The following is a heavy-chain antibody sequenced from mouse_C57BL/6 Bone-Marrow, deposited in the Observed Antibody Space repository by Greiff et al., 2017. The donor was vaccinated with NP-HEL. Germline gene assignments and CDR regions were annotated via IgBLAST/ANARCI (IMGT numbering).Heavy chain of an antibody. Sequence: VQLKQSGPELVKPGASVKISCKASGYSFTGYYMNWVKQSPEKSLEWIGEINPSTGGTTYNQKFKAKATLTVDKSSSTAYMQLKSLTSEDSAVYYCVRLRRRSYAMDYWGQGTSVTVSS. CDR2: INPSTGGT. J-gene: IGHJ4*01. CDR3: VRLRRRSYAMDY. D-gene: IGHD2-12*01. CDR1: GYSFTGYY. V-gene: IGHV1-42*01.